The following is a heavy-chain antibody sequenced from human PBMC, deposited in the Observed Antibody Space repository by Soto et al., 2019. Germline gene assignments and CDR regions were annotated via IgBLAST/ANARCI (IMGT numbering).Heavy chain of an antibody. CDR1: GFNFSSYA. D-gene: IGHD6-19*01. CDR2: ISYDGSNK. J-gene: IGHJ4*02. Sequence: GGSLRLSCAASGFNFSSYAIHWLRHAPGKGLEWVAVISYDGSNKYYADSVKGRFTISRDNSKNTLYLQMNSLRAEDTAVYYCARDHRFSKMYSSGWYPNYWGQGTLVTVSS. V-gene: IGHV3-30-3*01. CDR3: ARDHRFSKMYSSGWYPNY.